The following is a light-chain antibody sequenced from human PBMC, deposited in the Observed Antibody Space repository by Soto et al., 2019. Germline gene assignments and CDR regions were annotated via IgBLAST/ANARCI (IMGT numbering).Light chain of an antibody. J-gene: IGKJ4*01. CDR1: QGIGST. V-gene: IGKV3-15*01. CDR3: QHYANSQIT. CDR2: DTS. Sequence: IVMTQSSATLSGSPGEGATLSCRASQGIGSTLAWYQQKPGQTPRLLIYDTSIRATGVPARFRGSASGTEFTLTITRLQSEDFAVYYCQHYANSQITFGGGTKV.